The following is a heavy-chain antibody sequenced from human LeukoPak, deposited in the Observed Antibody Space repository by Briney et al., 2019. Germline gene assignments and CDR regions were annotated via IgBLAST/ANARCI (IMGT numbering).Heavy chain of an antibody. Sequence: PGGSLSLSCAASGFTFSSYAMSWVRQAPGKWLEWVSAISGSGGSTYYADSVEGRFTISRDNSKNTLYLQMNSLRAEDTAVYYCAKDWGIAARVSSGRYNWFDPWGQGTLVTVSS. D-gene: IGHD6-6*01. V-gene: IGHV3-23*01. CDR1: GFTFSSYA. J-gene: IGHJ5*02. CDR2: ISGSGGST. CDR3: AKDWGIAARVSSGRYNWFDP.